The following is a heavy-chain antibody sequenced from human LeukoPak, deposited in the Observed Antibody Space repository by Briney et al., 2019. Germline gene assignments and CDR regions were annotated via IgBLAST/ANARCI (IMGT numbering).Heavy chain of an antibody. J-gene: IGHJ6*02. CDR1: GFTFSSHE. CDR3: ARDSTTVVIRVYYNGMDV. CDR2: ISGSGTDI. Sequence: GGSLRLSCAASGFTFSSHEMNWVRQAPGKGLEWVSYISGSGTDIHYADSVKGRFTVSRDNARNSLYLQMNSLRAEDTAVYYCARDSTTVVIRVYYNGMDVWGQGTTVTVSS. V-gene: IGHV3-48*03. D-gene: IGHD4-23*01.